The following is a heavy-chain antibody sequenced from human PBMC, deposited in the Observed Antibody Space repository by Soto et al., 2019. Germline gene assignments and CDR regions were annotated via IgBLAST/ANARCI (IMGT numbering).Heavy chain of an antibody. V-gene: IGHV3-48*01. D-gene: IGHD2-2*01. CDR1: GFSFKNYN. J-gene: IGHJ4*02. Sequence: GGSLRLSCVASGFSFKNYNMNWVRQAPGKGLEWVSDITRSSSTINYADSVKGRFTISRDNAKNSLYLQMNSLRAEDTAVYYCARDREYCSIDDDRCYETGSAYWGQGTLVTVSS. CDR2: ITRSSSTI. CDR3: ARDREYCSIDDDRCYETGSAY.